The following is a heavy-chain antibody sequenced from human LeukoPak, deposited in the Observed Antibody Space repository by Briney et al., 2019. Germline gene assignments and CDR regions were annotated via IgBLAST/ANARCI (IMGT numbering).Heavy chain of an antibody. D-gene: IGHD3-22*01. Sequence: PGGSLRLSCAASGFTFSTYWMSCVRQAPGKGLEWVANIKEDGSEKYHGDSVKGRFTISRDNAKNSLYLQMNSLRAEDTAVYYCARDSSGYQWGQGTLVTVSS. CDR1: GFTFSTYW. V-gene: IGHV3-7*01. CDR3: ARDSSGYQ. J-gene: IGHJ4*02. CDR2: IKEDGSEK.